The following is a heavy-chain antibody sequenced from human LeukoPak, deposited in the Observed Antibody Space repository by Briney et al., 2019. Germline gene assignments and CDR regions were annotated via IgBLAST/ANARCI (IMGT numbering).Heavy chain of an antibody. CDR3: AKEGIVVAGTPRYYFDY. V-gene: IGHV3-23*01. CDR2: ISGSGGST. CDR1: GGSFSGYY. D-gene: IGHD6-19*01. J-gene: IGHJ4*02. Sequence: PSETLSLTCAVYGGSFSGYYWSWVRQAPGKGLEWVSTISGSGGSTYYADSVKGQFTISRDNSKNTLYLQMNSLRAEDTAVYYCAKEGIVVAGTPRYYFDYWGQGTLVTVSS.